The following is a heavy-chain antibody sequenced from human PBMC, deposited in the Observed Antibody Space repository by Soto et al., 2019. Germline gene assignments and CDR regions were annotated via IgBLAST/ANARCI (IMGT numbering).Heavy chain of an antibody. J-gene: IGHJ4*02. D-gene: IGHD6-25*01. CDR3: AKDRKQRSGNYFDY. Sequence: SLRLSCAASGFTFSSYAMSWVRQAPGKGLEWVSAISGSGGSTYYADSVKGRFTISRDNPKNTLYLQMNSLRAEDTAVYYCAKDRKQRSGNYFDYWGQGTLVTVSS. V-gene: IGHV3-23*01. CDR2: ISGSGGST. CDR1: GFTFSSYA.